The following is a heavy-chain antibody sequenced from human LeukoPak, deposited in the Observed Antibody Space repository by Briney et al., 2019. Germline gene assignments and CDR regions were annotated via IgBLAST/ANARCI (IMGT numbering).Heavy chain of an antibody. J-gene: IGHJ4*02. Sequence: SETLSLTCSVSGGFISSSSYYWGWIRQPPGKGLEWIGDIYYSGSTYFKPSLASRVAISIDTSKNQFSLRLSPVTAADTAVYYCASSSRTSFPIFDYWGQGTLVTVSS. CDR3: ASSSRTSFPIFDY. D-gene: IGHD1-7*01. CDR2: IYYSGST. V-gene: IGHV4-39*07. CDR1: GGFISSSSYY.